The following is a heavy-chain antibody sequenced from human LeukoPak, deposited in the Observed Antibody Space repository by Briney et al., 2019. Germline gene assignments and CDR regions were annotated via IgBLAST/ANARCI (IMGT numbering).Heavy chain of an antibody. Sequence: GGSLRLSCAASGFTFSSYGMHWVRQAPGKGLEWVSYISSSGSTIYYADSVKGRFTISRDNAKNSLYLQMNSLRAEDTAVYYCARDRKYCSGGSCYHSELYYFDYWGQGTLVTVSS. D-gene: IGHD2-15*01. CDR3: ARDRKYCSGGSCYHSELYYFDY. J-gene: IGHJ4*02. CDR2: ISSSGSTI. CDR1: GFTFSSYG. V-gene: IGHV3-48*04.